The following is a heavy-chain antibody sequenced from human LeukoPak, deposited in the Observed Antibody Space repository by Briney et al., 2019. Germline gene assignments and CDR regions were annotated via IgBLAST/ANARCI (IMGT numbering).Heavy chain of an antibody. CDR2: IKKDGSEK. CDR3: ARGPPYGARCDYLDY. D-gene: IGHD4/OR15-4a*01. J-gene: IGHJ4*02. CDR1: GFTFSDHW. V-gene: IGHV3-7*01. Sequence: GGSLRLSCAASGFTFSDHWMSWVRQVPGKGLEWVADIKKDGSEKNEVDSAKGRFTISRDNAKNSLYLEMNSLRAEDTAVYYCARGPPYGARCDYLDYWGQGALVTVSS.